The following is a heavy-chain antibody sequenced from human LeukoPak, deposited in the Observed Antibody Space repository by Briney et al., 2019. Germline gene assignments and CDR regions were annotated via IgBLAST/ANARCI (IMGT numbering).Heavy chain of an antibody. CDR2: INPNSGGT. J-gene: IGHJ4*02. CDR3: ARAYQPYREIYY. D-gene: IGHD2-2*01. V-gene: IGHV1-2*02. CDR1: GYTYTGYY. Sequence: ASVKVSCKASGYTYTGYYMHWVRQAPGQGLEWIGWINPNSGGTNYAQKFQGRVTMTRDTSISTAYMELSRLRSDDTVVYYCARAYQPYREIYYWGQGTLVTVSS.